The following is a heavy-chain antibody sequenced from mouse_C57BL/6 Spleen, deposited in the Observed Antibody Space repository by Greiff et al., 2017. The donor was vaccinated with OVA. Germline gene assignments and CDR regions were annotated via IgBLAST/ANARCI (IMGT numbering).Heavy chain of an antibody. CDR3: AREDYYGSHYAMDY. J-gene: IGHJ4*01. V-gene: IGHV1-72*01. CDR1: GYTFTSYW. CDR2: IDPNSGGT. D-gene: IGHD1-1*01. Sequence: QVHVKQPGAELVKPGASVKLSCKASGYTFTSYWMHWVKQRPGRGLEWIGRIDPNSGGTKYNEKFKSKATLTVDKPSSTAYMQLSSLTSEDSAVYYCAREDYYGSHYAMDYWGQGTSVTVSS.